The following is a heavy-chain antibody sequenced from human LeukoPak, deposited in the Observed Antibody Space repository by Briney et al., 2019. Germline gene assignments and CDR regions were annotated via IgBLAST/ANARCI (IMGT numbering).Heavy chain of an antibody. CDR2: IYYSGST. Sequence: SETLSLTCTVSGGSIGSDYWSWTRQPPGKGLEWIGYIYYSGSTNYNPSLKSRVTISVDTSKNQFSLKLSSVTAADTAVYYCARHVYSSGWYRSWGQGTLVTVSS. D-gene: IGHD6-19*01. J-gene: IGHJ5*02. V-gene: IGHV4-59*08. CDR1: GGSIGSDY. CDR3: ARHVYSSGWYRS.